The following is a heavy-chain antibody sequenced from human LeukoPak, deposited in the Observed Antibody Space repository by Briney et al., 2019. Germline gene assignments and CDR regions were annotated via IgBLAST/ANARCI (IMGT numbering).Heavy chain of an antibody. V-gene: IGHV3-15*01. CDR1: GFGFTNAW. Sequence: GGSQRLSCAASGFGFTNAWMSWVRQAPGKGLEWVGRIKSKGDGETTDYAAPVKGRFTMSRDDAKATLYLQINSLITEDTAVYYCTTDLGITMIRGVIVYWGQGTLVTVSS. J-gene: IGHJ4*02. D-gene: IGHD3-10*01. CDR2: IKSKGDGETT. CDR3: TTDLGITMIRGVIVY.